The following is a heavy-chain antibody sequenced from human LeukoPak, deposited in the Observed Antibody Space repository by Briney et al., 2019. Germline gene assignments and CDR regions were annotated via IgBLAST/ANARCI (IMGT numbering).Heavy chain of an antibody. CDR3: ARGPPLYCSSTSCYVHAFDI. CDR1: GYTFTSYD. CDR2: INPNSGGT. J-gene: IGHJ3*02. V-gene: IGHV1-2*02. Sequence: ASVKVSCKASGYTFTSYDINWVRQATGQGLEWMGWINPNSGGTNYAQKFQGRVTMTRDTSISTAYMELSRLRSDDTAVYYCARGPPLYCSSTSCYVHAFDIWGQGTMVTVSS. D-gene: IGHD2-2*01.